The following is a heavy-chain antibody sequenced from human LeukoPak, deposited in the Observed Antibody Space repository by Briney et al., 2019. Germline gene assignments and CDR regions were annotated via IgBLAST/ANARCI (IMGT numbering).Heavy chain of an antibody. V-gene: IGHV3-74*01. CDR2: IKDDGTTR. J-gene: IGHJ4*02. Sequence: PGGSLRLSCTASGFSIRNYWMHWVRQAPGKGLVWVSRIKDDGTTRTYADSVEGRFTISRDNAKNTVYLQMSSLRGEDTGVYYCATDAAGLEYWGQGTLVTVSS. CDR1: GFSIRNYW. CDR3: ATDAAGLEY. D-gene: IGHD1-14*01.